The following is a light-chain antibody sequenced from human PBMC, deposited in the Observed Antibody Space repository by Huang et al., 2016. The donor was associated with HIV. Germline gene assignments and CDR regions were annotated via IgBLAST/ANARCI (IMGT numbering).Light chain of an antibody. CDR3: GQGTHWPPAWT. CDR1: QSLVPSDGNSY. V-gene: IGKV2-30*02. J-gene: IGKJ1*01. CDR2: RIS. Sequence: VLTQSPLSLPVSPGQPASISCRSNQSLVPSDGNSYLNWFHQRPGRAPRRLIYRISNRDSGVPDRVSGSGSGTDFTLTISRVEAEDVGIYYCGQGTHWPPAWTFGQGTKVEIK.